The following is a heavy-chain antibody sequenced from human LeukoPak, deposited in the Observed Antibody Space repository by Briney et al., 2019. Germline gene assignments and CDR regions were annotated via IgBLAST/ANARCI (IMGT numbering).Heavy chain of an antibody. CDR3: ARDSGSGNYEA. D-gene: IGHD3-10*01. J-gene: IGHJ5*02. V-gene: IGHV4-59*12. CDR2: VYYRGSA. CDR1: GASIHDDH. Sequence: ASETLSLTCTVSGASIHDDHFTWIRQPPGRGLEWIGFVYYRGSAKYNPSLESRVTISVDTSKKQISLILKSVTAADTAVYYCARDSGSGNYEAWGQGTLVTVSS.